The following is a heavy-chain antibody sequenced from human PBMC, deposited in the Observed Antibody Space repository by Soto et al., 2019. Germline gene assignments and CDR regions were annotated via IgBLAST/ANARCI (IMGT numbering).Heavy chain of an antibody. Sequence: SETLSLTCTVSGGSISSSSYYWGWIRQPPGKGLEWIGSIYYSGSTYYNPSLKSRVTISVDTSKNQFSLKLSSVTAADTAVYYCAGTDVSSSVDYWGQGTLVTVSS. CDR2: IYYSGST. V-gene: IGHV4-39*01. CDR3: AGTDVSSSVDY. D-gene: IGHD6-6*01. CDR1: GGSISSSSYY. J-gene: IGHJ4*02.